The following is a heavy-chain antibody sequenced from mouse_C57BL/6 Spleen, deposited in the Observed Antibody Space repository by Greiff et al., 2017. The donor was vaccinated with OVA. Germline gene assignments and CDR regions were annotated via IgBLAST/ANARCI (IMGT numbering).Heavy chain of an antibody. J-gene: IGHJ4*01. D-gene: IGHD1-1*01. CDR2: ISSGSSTI. CDR3: ARGYYGSRGGMDY. Sequence: DVMLVESGGGLVKPGGSLKLSCAASGFTFSDYGMHWVRQAPEKGLEWVAYISSGSSTIYYADTVKGRFTISRDNAKNTLFLQRTSLRSEDTAMYYCARGYYGSRGGMDYWGQGTSVTVSS. V-gene: IGHV5-17*01. CDR1: GFTFSDYG.